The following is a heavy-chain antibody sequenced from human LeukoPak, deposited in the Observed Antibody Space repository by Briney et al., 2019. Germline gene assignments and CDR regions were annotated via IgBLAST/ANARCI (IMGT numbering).Heavy chain of an antibody. J-gene: IGHJ4*02. D-gene: IGHD3-22*01. CDR1: GGSISNYY. CDR2: IYYSGST. V-gene: IGHV4-59*01. Sequence: SETLSLTCTVSGGSISNYYWSWIRQPPGKGLEWIGYIYYSGSTNYNPSLKSRVIISVDTSKNQFSLKLSSVAAADTAVYYCARVRSYYDSSGYNDYWGQGTLVTVSS. CDR3: ARVRSYYDSSGYNDY.